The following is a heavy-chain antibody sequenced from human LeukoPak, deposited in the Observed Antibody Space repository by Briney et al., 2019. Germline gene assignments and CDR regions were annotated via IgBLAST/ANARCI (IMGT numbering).Heavy chain of an antibody. CDR3: ARVPDYYGSGSEY. D-gene: IGHD3-10*01. CDR2: IYYNGST. V-gene: IGHV4-59*01. Sequence: SETLSLTCTVSGGSISSYYWSWIRQPPGKGLECIGYIYYNGSTNYNPSLKSRVTISVDTSKNQFSLKLSSVTAADTAVYYCARVPDYYGSGSEYWGQGTLVTVSS. J-gene: IGHJ4*02. CDR1: GGSISSYY.